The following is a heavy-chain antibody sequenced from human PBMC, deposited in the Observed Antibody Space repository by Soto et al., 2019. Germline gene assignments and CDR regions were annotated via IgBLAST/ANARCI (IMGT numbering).Heavy chain of an antibody. CDR1: GFTFRSCA. CDR2: IIDSGAST. Sequence: PGGSLILSCAASGFTFRSCAMGWVRQAPGKGLEWVSDIIDSGASTYYADSVKGRFTISRDNSKSTLYLQMNSLRAEDTALYYCAKGRSYYYYYGMDVWGQGTTVTVSS. CDR3: AKGRSYYYYYGMDV. J-gene: IGHJ6*02. V-gene: IGHV3-23*01.